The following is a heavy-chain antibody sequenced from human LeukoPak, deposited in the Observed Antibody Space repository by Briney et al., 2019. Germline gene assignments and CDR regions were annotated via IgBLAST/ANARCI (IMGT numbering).Heavy chain of an antibody. CDR3: ARVLDSSSWYCAFDI. CDR1: GGSISSSSYY. V-gene: IGHV4-39*07. Sequence: SETLSLTCTVSGGSISSSSYYWGWIRQPPGKGLEWIGSIYYSGSTNYNPSLKSRVTISVDTSKNQFSLKLSSVTAADTAVYYCARVLDSSSWYCAFDIWGQGTMVTVSS. J-gene: IGHJ3*02. CDR2: IYYSGST. D-gene: IGHD6-13*01.